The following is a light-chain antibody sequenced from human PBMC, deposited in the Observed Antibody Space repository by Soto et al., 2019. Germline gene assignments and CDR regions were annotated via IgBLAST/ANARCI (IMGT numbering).Light chain of an antibody. CDR1: QSISSW. J-gene: IGKJ4*01. CDR2: DAS. Sequence: MQMTQTPSTLSASVGDRFTITCRASQSISSWLAWYQQKPGKAPKLLIFDASSLESGTPSRSSGRRSGTQFTLTIDGLQPDDFAPYFCQQYDNDKPLTSAGGTKADI. CDR3: QQYDNDKPLT. V-gene: IGKV1-5*01.